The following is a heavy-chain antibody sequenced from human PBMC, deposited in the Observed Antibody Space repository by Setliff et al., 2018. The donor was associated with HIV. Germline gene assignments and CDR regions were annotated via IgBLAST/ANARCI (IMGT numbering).Heavy chain of an antibody. V-gene: IGHV1-69*13. CDR2: IIPIFGTA. J-gene: IGHJ4*02. Sequence: SVKVSCKASGGSFSSYAISWVRQAPGQGLEWMGGIIPIFGTADYAQMFQGRVTITADESTSTAYMELSSLRSEDTAIYYCARAGRPYDILTGYYSWYFDYLGQGTLVTVSS. CDR3: ARAGRPYDILTGYYSWYFDY. CDR1: GGSFSSYA. D-gene: IGHD3-9*01.